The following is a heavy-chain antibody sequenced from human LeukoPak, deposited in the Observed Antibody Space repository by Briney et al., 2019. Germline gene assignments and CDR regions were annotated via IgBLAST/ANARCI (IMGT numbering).Heavy chain of an antibody. CDR1: GGSISSSSYY. CDR3: ARGSIAAAGTWDY. CDR2: IYHSGST. J-gene: IGHJ4*02. V-gene: IGHV4-39*07. Sequence: SETLSLTCTVSGGSISSSSYYWGWIRQPPGKGLEWIGSIYHSGSTYYNPSLKSRVTISVDTSKNQFSLKLSSVTAADTAVYYCARGSIAAAGTWDYWGQGTLVTVSS. D-gene: IGHD6-13*01.